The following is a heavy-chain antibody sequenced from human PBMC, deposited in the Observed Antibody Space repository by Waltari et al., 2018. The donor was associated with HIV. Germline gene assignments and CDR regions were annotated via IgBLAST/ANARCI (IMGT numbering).Heavy chain of an antibody. CDR1: GFTFSDYY. J-gene: IGHJ4*02. V-gene: IGHV3-72*01. CDR2: IRTKANSYTT. Sequence: EVHLVESGGGLVQPGGSLRLSCAALGFTFSDYYMDWVRQAPGEGLEWIGRIRTKANSYTTEYAASVKGRFIISRDDSKSSLYLQMNSLKTEDTAVYYCLGGSPGRISDYWGQGTLVTVSS. CDR3: LGGSPGRISDY. D-gene: IGHD6-25*01.